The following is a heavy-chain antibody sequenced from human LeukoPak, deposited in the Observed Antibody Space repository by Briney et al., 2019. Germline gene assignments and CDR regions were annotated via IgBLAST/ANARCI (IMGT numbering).Heavy chain of an antibody. J-gene: IGHJ6*02. Sequence: SETLSLTCTVSGGSISSYYWSWIRQPPGKGLEWIGYIYYSGSTNYNPSLKSRVTISVDTSKNQFSLKLSSVTAADTAVYYCARYPATTDYYYYYGMDVWGQGTTVTVSS. V-gene: IGHV4-59*08. CDR1: GGSISSYY. D-gene: IGHD1-26*01. CDR3: ARYPATTDYYYYYGMDV. CDR2: IYYSGST.